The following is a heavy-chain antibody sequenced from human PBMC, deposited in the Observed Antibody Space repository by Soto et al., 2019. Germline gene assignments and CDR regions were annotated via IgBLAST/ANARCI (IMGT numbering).Heavy chain of an antibody. J-gene: IGHJ5*02. CDR2: ISSSSSYT. D-gene: IGHD3-22*01. Sequence: PGGSLRLSCAASGFTFSDYYMSWIRQAPGKGLEWVSYISSSSSYTNYADSVKGRFTISRDNAKNSLYLQMNSLRAEDTAVYYCARDSYYDSSGYPNWFEPWGQGTLVTVSS. CDR1: GFTFSDYY. CDR3: ARDSYYDSSGYPNWFEP. V-gene: IGHV3-11*05.